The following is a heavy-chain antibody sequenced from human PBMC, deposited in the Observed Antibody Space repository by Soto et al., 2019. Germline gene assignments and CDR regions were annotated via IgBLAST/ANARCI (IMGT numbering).Heavy chain of an antibody. CDR1: GFTVSGNY. V-gene: IGHV3-53*01. J-gene: IGHJ4*02. CDR3: ASTRGRSYDY. Sequence: GGSLRLSCAASGFTVSGNYMSWVRQAPGKGLEWVSVIYNGGGTYYADSVKGRFTISRDNSKNTLYLQMNSLRAEDMAVYYCASTRGRSYDYWGKGTLDTVSS. D-gene: IGHD6-19*01. CDR2: IYNGGGT.